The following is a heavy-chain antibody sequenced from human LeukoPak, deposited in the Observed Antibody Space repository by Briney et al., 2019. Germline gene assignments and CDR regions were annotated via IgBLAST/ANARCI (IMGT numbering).Heavy chain of an antibody. J-gene: IGHJ4*02. V-gene: IGHV4-34*01. CDR1: GGSFSGYY. CDR2: INHSGST. Sequence: SETLSLTCAVYGGSFSGYYWSWIRQPPGKGLEWIGEINHSGSTNYNPSLKSRVTISVDTPKNQFSLKLSSVTAADTAVYYCARGRYYYGSGSYPPFDYWGQGTLVTLPS. CDR3: ARGRYYYGSGSYPPFDY. D-gene: IGHD3-10*01.